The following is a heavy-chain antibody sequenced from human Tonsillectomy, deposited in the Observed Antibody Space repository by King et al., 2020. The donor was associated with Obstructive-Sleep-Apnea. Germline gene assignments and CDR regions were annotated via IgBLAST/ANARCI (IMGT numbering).Heavy chain of an antibody. CDR3: ATPSGYSGYDYYFDY. J-gene: IGHJ4*02. V-gene: IGHV1-69*10. CDR1: GGTFSSYA. CDR2: IIPILGIA. D-gene: IGHD5-12*01. Sequence: QLVQSGAEVKKPGSSVKVSCKASGGTFSSYAISWVRQAPGQGLEWMGGIIPILGIANYAQKFQGRVTITADKSTSTAYMELSSLRSEDTAVYYCATPSGYSGYDYYFDYWGQGTLVTVSS.